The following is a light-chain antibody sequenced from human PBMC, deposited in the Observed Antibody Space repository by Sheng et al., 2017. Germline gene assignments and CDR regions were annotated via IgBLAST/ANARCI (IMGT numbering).Light chain of an antibody. CDR2: QDT. Sequence: SYELTQPPSVSVSPGQTASITCSGDNLGDKYACWYQQKPGQSPVLVIYQDTKRPSGIPERFSGSNSGNTATLTISGTQAMDEADYYCQAWDISTGGVFGGGTKLTVL. J-gene: IGLJ3*02. CDR1: NLGDKY. V-gene: IGLV3-1*01. CDR3: QAWDISTGGV.